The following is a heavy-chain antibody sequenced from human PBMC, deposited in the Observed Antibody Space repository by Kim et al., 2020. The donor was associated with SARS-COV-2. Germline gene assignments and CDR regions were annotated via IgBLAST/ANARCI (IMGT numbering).Heavy chain of an antibody. J-gene: IGHJ4*02. D-gene: IGHD2-2*01. CDR3: ARDDDWGIVVVPAAYFDY. CDR2: ISSSSSTI. V-gene: IGHV3-48*02. Sequence: GGSLRLSCAASGFTFSSYSMNWVRQAPGKGLEWVSYISSSSSTIYYADSVKGRLTISRDNAKNSLYLQMNSLRDEDTAVYYCARDDDWGIVVVPAAYFDYWDQGTLVTVSS. CDR1: GFTFSSYS.